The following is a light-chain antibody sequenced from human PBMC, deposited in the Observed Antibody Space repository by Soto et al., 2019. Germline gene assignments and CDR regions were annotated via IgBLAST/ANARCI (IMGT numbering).Light chain of an antibody. CDR1: QTIHNY. J-gene: IGKJ2*01. Sequence: DIQLTQSPPSLSGSVGDRVTITCRASQTIHNYLNWYQQTPGKAPQLLIFSASNLRGGVPSRFTGGGSGTDFTLTINTLQAEDFATYYCQETFSPLYTFGQGTMLHI. CDR2: SAS. V-gene: IGKV1-39*01. CDR3: QETFSPLYT.